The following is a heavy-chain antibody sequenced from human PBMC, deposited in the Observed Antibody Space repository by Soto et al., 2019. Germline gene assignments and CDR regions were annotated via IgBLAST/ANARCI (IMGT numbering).Heavy chain of an antibody. CDR2: IYYIGST. CDR3: ARLPGGDGAP. D-gene: IGHD2-21*02. CDR1: GGSMSGYY. V-gene: IGHV4-59*01. Sequence: PSETLSLTCTVSGGSMSGYYWSWIRQPPGKGLEWIGYIYYIGSTNYNPSLRSRVTISLDTSKNQVSLKLTSVTAADTAVYYCARLPGGDGAPWGQGTLVTVSS. J-gene: IGHJ5*02.